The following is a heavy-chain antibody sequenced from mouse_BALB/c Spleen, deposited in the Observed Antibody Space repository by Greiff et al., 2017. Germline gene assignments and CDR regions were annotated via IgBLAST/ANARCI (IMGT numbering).Heavy chain of an antibody. CDR1: GFTFSSYT. CDR2: ISSGGGYT. Sequence: EVKLMESGGGLVKPGGSLKLSCAASGFTFSSYTMSWVRQTPEKRLEWFATISSGGGYTYYPDSVKGRFTISRDNAKNTLYLQMSSLKSEDTAMYYYTRDLGKWFAYWGQGTLVTVSA. V-gene: IGHV5-6-4*01. CDR3: TRDLGKWFAY. J-gene: IGHJ3*01. D-gene: IGHD4-1*01.